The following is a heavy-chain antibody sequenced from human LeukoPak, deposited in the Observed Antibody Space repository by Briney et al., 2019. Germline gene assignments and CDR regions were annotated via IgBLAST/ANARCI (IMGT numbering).Heavy chain of an antibody. V-gene: IGHV4-31*03. Sequence: SQTLSLTCTVSGDSISSGGYYWSWIRQHPGKGLEWIGYIYYSGSTYYNPSLKSRVTISVDTSKNQFSLKLSSVTAADTAVYYCARVGGVIVHGPLYFDYWGQGTLVTVSS. CDR2: IYYSGST. J-gene: IGHJ4*02. CDR1: GDSISSGGYY. CDR3: ARVGGVIVHGPLYFDY. D-gene: IGHD3-16*02.